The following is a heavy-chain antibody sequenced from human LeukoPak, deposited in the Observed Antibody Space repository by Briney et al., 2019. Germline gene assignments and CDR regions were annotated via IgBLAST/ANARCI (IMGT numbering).Heavy chain of an antibody. D-gene: IGHD3-3*01. CDR3: ASGGPDFWSGPTDY. Sequence: GGTLRLSRAPSGFTLRSYSTKWVRQAPGKGLECVLYNSSSSSTIYYAYSGKGRFPISRDNAKISLYLQIHSLRAEDTAVYYCASGGPDFWSGPTDYWGQGTLVTVSS. CDR1: GFTLRSYS. V-gene: IGHV3-48*04. J-gene: IGHJ4*02. CDR2: NSSSSSTI.